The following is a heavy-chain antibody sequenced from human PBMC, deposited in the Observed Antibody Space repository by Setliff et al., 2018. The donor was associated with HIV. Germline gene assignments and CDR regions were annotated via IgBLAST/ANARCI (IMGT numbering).Heavy chain of an antibody. CDR2: THDTGTT. CDR1: GASISSYF. V-gene: IGHV4-59*12. CDR3: AVDLGDYYYDTTDYYYGGGLGY. J-gene: IGHJ4*02. Sequence: PSETLSLTCTISGASISSYFWSWIRQTPGRGLEWIGSTHDTGTTNYNPSLESRVTITRDMSTRTAYMELSSLRSEDTAVYYCAVDLGDYYYDTTDYYYGGGLGYWGQGTLVTVSS. D-gene: IGHD3-22*01.